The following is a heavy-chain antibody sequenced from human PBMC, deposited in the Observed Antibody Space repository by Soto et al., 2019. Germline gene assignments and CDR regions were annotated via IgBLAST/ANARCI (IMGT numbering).Heavy chain of an antibody. V-gene: IGHV4-39*01. D-gene: IGHD3-10*01. CDR2: IYYSGST. CDR1: GGSISSSSYY. CDR3: ARFNNYYGSGSYYNDPSYYFDY. J-gene: IGHJ4*02. Sequence: SETLSLTCTVSGGSISSSSYYWGWIRQPPGKGLEWIGSIYYSGSTYYNPSLKSRVTISVDTSKNQFSLKLSSVTAADTAVYYCARFNNYYGSGSYYNDPSYYFDYWGQGTLVTVSS.